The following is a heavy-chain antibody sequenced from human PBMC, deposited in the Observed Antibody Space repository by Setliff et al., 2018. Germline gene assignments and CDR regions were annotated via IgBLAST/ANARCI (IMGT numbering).Heavy chain of an antibody. CDR1: YGSISSSTSY. Sequence: SETLSLTCSVSYGSISSSTSYWTWIRQSAGKGLEWIGRVHSSGSTDYNPTLKSRVTISLDTSNKRFSLKLSSVTAADTAVYYCARYNSAAGSFDPWGQGTLVTVSS. V-gene: IGHV4-61*02. J-gene: IGHJ5*02. D-gene: IGHD1-20*01. CDR3: ARYNSAAGSFDP. CDR2: VHSSGST.